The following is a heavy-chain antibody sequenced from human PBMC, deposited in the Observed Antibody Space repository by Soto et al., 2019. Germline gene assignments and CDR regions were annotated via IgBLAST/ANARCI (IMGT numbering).Heavy chain of an antibody. D-gene: IGHD5-12*01. CDR1: GYTFTGYY. J-gene: IGHJ4*02. CDR3: ARGPRYSGYEFDY. Sequence: GASVNVSCKASGYTFTGYYMHWVRQAPGPGLEWMGWINPNSGGTNYAQKFQGWVTMTRDTSISTAYMELSRLRSDDTAVYYCARGPRYSGYEFDYWGQGTLVTVSS. CDR2: INPNSGGT. V-gene: IGHV1-2*04.